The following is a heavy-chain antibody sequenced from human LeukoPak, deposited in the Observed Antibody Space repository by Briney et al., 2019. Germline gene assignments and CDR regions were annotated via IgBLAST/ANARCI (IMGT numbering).Heavy chain of an antibody. V-gene: IGHV3-30*02. CDR1: GFTFSSYG. Sequence: GGSLRLSCVASGFTFSSYGMHWVRQAPGKGLEWVSFIRYDGSNKYYADSVKGRLTISRDNSKNTLYLQMNTLRSEDTAVYYCAKVKGNRIVGGDLDYGARGTLVTVS. D-gene: IGHD1-26*01. CDR2: IRYDGSNK. J-gene: IGHJ4*02. CDR3: AKVKGNRIVGGDLDY.